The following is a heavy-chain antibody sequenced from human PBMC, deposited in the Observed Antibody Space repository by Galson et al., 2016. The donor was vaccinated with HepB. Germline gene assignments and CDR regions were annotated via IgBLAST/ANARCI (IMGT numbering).Heavy chain of an antibody. CDR1: GFTFSCCA. Sequence: SLRLSCAASGFTFSCCAMSWVRQAPGKGLEWASAISGSGGSTFYADAVKGRFTISRDSSTNTLYLQMNSLKAEDTAVYYCAKDSPVAGTWDYWGQGTLVTVSS. CDR3: AKDSPVAGTWDY. CDR2: ISGSGGST. D-gene: IGHD6-19*01. V-gene: IGHV3-23*01. J-gene: IGHJ4*02.